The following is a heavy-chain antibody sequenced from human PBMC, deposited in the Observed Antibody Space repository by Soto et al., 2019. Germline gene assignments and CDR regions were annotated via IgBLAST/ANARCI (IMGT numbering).Heavy chain of an antibody. CDR1: GFSLSTSGVG. J-gene: IGHJ4*02. CDR3: AQSFGELLFDC. V-gene: IGHV2-5*02. CDR2: IYWDDDK. D-gene: IGHD3-10*01. Sequence: GSCTPLVNTPQTLTLTCTFSGFSLSTSGVGVGWIRQPPGKALEWLALIYWDDDKRYSPSLKSRLTITKDTSKNQVVLTMTNMDPVDTATDYCAQSFGELLFDCWGQGTRVTVSS.